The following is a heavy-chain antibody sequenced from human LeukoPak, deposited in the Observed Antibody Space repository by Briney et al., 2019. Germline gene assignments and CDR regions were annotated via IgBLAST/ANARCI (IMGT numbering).Heavy chain of an antibody. D-gene: IGHD3-22*01. Sequence: GGSLRLSCAASGFTFSSYGMHWVRQAPGKGLEWVSAISGSGGSTYYADSVKGRFTISRDNSKNTLYLQMNSLRAEDTAVYYCAKLPLLYGSSGYFDYWGQGTLVTVSS. CDR2: ISGSGGST. J-gene: IGHJ4*02. V-gene: IGHV3-23*01. CDR3: AKLPLLYGSSGYFDY. CDR1: GFTFSSYG.